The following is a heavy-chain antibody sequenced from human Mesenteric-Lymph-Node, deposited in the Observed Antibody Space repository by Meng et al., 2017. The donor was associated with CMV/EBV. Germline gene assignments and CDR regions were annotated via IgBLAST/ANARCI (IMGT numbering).Heavy chain of an antibody. CDR2: IYYGGST. CDR1: GGSISNYY. CDR3: ARIPGVSSYYYYGMDV. J-gene: IGHJ6*02. Sequence: SETLSLTCTVSGGSISNYYWSWIRQPPGKGLEWIGYIYYGGSTNYNPSLKSRVTISVDTSKNQFSLRLRSVTAADTAVYYCARIPGVSSYYYYGMDVWGQGTTVTVSS. D-gene: IGHD2-15*01. V-gene: IGHV4-59*01.